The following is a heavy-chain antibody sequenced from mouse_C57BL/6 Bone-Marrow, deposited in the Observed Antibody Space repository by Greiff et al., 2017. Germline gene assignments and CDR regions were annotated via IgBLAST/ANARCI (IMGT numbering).Heavy chain of an antibody. CDR2: IYPENGDT. Sequence: VQLQESGAELVRPGASVKLSCTASGFNIKDDYMPWVKQRPEQGLEWIGWIYPENGDTNYASKFQGKATLTADTSSNTAYLQLSSLTSEVSAVYGCPSWGDYGFDYWGQGTTLTVSS. J-gene: IGHJ2*01. D-gene: IGHD2-4*01. V-gene: IGHV14-4*01. CDR3: PSWGDYGFDY. CDR1: GFNIKDDY.